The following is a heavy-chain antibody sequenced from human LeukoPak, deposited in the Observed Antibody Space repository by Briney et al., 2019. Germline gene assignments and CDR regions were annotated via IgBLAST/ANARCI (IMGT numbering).Heavy chain of an antibody. CDR2: IYYSGST. D-gene: IGHD3-22*01. J-gene: IGHJ5*02. CDR1: AGSINSGSYY. CDR3: ARGLRKNYYYDSSGPKAGYWFDP. Sequence: SETLSLTCTVSAGSINSGSYYWGWIRQPPGKGLEWIGYIYYSGSTYYNPSLKSRVTISVDTSKNQFSLKLSSVTAADTAVYYCARGLRKNYYYDSSGPKAGYWFDPWGQGTLVTVSS. V-gene: IGHV4-31*03.